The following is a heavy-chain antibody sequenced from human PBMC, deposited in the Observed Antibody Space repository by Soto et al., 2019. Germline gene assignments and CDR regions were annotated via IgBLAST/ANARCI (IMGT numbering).Heavy chain of an antibody. CDR2: IIPIFGTA. J-gene: IGHJ3*02. V-gene: IGHV1-69*13. D-gene: IGHD2-15*01. CDR3: ARDVERMRPPDAFDI. Sequence: SVKVSCKASGGTFSSYAISWVRQAPGRGLEWMGGIIPIFGTANYAQKFQGRVTITADESTSTAYMELSSLRSEDTAVYYCARDVERMRPPDAFDIWGQGTMVTVSS. CDR1: GGTFSSYA.